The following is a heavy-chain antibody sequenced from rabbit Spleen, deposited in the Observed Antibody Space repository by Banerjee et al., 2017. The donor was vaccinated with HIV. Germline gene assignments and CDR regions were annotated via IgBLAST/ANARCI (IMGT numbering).Heavy chain of an antibody. D-gene: IGHD8-1*01. V-gene: IGHV1S45*01. Sequence: QEQLEESGGDLVKPEGSLTLTCKASGFSFSNGYVMCWVRQAPGKGLEWIACINSFSGRTVSATWVKGRFTISKASWTTVTLHMTGLTVADTATSFCARDTASSFSTYGMDLWGQGTLVTVS. CDR2: INSFSGRT. CDR1: GFSFSNGYV. CDR3: ARDTASSFSTYGMDL. J-gene: IGHJ6*01.